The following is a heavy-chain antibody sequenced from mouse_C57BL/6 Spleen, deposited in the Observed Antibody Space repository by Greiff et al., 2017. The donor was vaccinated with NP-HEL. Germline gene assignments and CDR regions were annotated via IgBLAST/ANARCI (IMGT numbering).Heavy chain of an antibody. J-gene: IGHJ2*01. Sequence: EVQLQESGPELVKPGASVKIPCKASGYTFTDYNMDWVKQSHGKSLEWIGDINPNNGGTIYNQKFKGKATLTVDKSSSTAYMKLRSLTSEDTAVYYCARHSSGYVGYFDYWGQGTTLTVSS. D-gene: IGHD3-2*02. CDR2: INPNNGGT. V-gene: IGHV1-18*01. CDR3: ARHSSGYVGYFDY. CDR1: GYTFTDYN.